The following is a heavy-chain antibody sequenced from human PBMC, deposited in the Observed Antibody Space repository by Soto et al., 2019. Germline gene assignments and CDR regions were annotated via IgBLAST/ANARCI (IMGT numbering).Heavy chain of an antibody. J-gene: IGHJ6*02. V-gene: IGHV1-18*01. Sequence: SSVKVSCKASGYTFTSYGISWVRQAPGQGLEWMGWISAYNGNTNYAQKLQGRVTMTTDTSTSTAYMELRSLSSDDTAVYYCARDGGPYYSDSSGSVYYGMDFWGQGSTITVSS. CDR1: GYTFTSYG. D-gene: IGHD3-22*01. CDR3: ARDGGPYYSDSSGSVYYGMDF. CDR2: ISAYNGNT.